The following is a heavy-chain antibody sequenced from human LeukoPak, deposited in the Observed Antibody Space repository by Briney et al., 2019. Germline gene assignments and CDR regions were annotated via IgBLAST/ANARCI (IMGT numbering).Heavy chain of an antibody. CDR2: ISGSGGST. CDR1: GFTFSSYA. CDR3: AKGIRAVLGIIDY. D-gene: IGHD3-16*01. Sequence: GGSLRLSCAASGFTFSSYAMSWVRQAPGKGLEWVSAISGSGGSTYYADSVKGRFTISRDNSKNSLYLQMNSLRAEDTAVYYCAKGIRAVLGIIDYWGQGTLVTVSS. J-gene: IGHJ4*02. V-gene: IGHV3-23*01.